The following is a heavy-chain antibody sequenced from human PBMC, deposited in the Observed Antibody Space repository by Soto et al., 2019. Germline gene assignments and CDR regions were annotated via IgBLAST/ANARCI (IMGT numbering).Heavy chain of an antibody. CDR2: IYDSGST. CDR1: GGSISSYY. CDR3: ARSGYYYDSSGYYSYYFDY. V-gene: IGHV4-59*01. Sequence: PSETLSLTCTVSGGSISSYYWNWIRLPPGKGLEWIGYIYDSGSTNYNPSLKSRVTISVDTSKNQFSLKLSSVTAADTAVYYCARSGYYYDSSGYYSYYFDYWGQGTLVTVSS. D-gene: IGHD3-22*01. J-gene: IGHJ4*02.